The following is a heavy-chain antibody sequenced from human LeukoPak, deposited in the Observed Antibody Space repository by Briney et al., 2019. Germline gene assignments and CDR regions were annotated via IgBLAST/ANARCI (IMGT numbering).Heavy chain of an antibody. CDR3: ARDIDVGWSTDY. J-gene: IGHJ4*02. Sequence: ASVKVSCKASGYTFTRNHMHWVRQAPGQGLEWMGIIHPSGGNIRYAQKFRGRVTMTGDTSTSTVYMELSSLTSEDTAVYYCARDIDVGWSTDYWGQGTLVTVSS. CDR2: IHPSGGNI. D-gene: IGHD6-19*01. V-gene: IGHV1-46*01. CDR1: GYTFTRNH.